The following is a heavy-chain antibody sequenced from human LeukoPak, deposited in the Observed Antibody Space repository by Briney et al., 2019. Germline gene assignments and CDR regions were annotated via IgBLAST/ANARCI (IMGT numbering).Heavy chain of an antibody. CDR3: ARGPRIAAAGRFDY. Sequence: SETLSLTCAVSGGSISSGGYSWSWIRQPPGKGLEWIGYIYHSGSTYYNPSLKSRVTISVDRSKNQFSLKLSSVTAADTAVYYCARGPRIAAAGRFDYWGQGTLVTVSS. CDR2: IYHSGST. D-gene: IGHD6-13*01. J-gene: IGHJ4*02. CDR1: GGSISSGGYS. V-gene: IGHV4-30-2*01.